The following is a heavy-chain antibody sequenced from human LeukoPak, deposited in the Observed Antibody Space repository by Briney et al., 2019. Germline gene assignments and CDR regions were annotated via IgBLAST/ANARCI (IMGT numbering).Heavy chain of an antibody. Sequence: VASVKVSCKASGGTFSSYAISWVRQAPGQGLEWMGRIIPIFGTANYAQKLQGRVTITTDESTSTAYMELSSLRSEDTAVYYCARESPGEEWLRFRFLGWFDPWGQGTLVTVSS. D-gene: IGHD5-12*01. V-gene: IGHV1-69*05. CDR1: GGTFSSYA. J-gene: IGHJ5*02. CDR3: ARESPGEEWLRFRFLGWFDP. CDR2: IIPIFGTA.